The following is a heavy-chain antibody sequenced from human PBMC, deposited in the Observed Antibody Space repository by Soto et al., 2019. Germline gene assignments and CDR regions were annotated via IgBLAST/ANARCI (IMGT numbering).Heavy chain of an antibody. Sequence: PSETLSLTCTVSGGSVSNSSYYWGWIRQPPGKGLEWIGNIFHSGSAYYNPSLKSRVTISVDTSKNQFSLKLTSVTAADTAVYFCSRGRDPHKGGRSWGQGTLVTVSS. CDR1: GGSVSNSSYY. CDR2: IFHSGSA. D-gene: IGHD3-16*01. V-gene: IGHV4-39*07. J-gene: IGHJ4*02. CDR3: SRGRDPHKGGRS.